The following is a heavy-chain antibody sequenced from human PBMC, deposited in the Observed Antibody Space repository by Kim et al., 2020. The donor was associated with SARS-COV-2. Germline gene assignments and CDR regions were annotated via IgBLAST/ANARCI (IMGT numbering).Heavy chain of an antibody. CDR1: GFTFRDTA. J-gene: IGHJ5*01. CDR3: STTYLCVSWGGYFYS. CDR2: ISGSIPDT. Sequence: GGSLRLSCAASGFTFRDTAMSWVRRAPGKGLEWVSRISGSIPDTTYSASFLSRFTISSGNSKKTPFLQLVSLRVADETAVYCSTTYLCVSWGGYFYS. V-gene: IGHV3-23*01. D-gene: IGHD5-12*01.